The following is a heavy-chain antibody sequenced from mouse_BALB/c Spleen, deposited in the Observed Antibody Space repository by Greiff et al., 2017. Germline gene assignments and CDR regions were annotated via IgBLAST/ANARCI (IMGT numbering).Heavy chain of an antibody. CDR1: GYAFTNYL. CDR2: INPGSGGT. CDR3: ASGKGRGYDGPWFAY. D-gene: IGHD2-2*01. Sequence: QVQLQQSGAELVRPGPSVSVSCNASGYAFTNYLIEWVKQRPGQGLEWIGVINPGSGGTNYNEKFKGKATLTADKSSRTAYMQLSSLTSDDSAAYFCASGKGRGYDGPWFAYWGQGTLVTVSA. J-gene: IGHJ3*01. V-gene: IGHV1-54*01.